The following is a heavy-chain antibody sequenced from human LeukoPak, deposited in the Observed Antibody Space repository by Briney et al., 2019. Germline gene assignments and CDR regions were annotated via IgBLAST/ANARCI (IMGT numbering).Heavy chain of an antibody. D-gene: IGHD6-19*01. CDR2: ISGSGGST. CDR1: GFTFSSYA. V-gene: IGHV3-23*01. CDR3: AKLAVGGPYHMDV. J-gene: IGHJ6*03. Sequence: HPGGSLRLSCAASGFTFSSYAMSWVRQAPGKGLEWVSAISGSGGSTYYADSVKGRFTISRDHSENTLFLQMNSLRAEDTAVYYCAKLAVGGPYHMDVWGKGTTVTVSS.